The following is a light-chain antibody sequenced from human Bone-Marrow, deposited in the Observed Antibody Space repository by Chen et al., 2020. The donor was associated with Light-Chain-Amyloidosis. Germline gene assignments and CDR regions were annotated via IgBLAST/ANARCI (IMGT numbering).Light chain of an antibody. V-gene: IGKV4-1*01. CDR1: QSVYGSYNRNY. CDR3: QQYFSLPIT. J-gene: IGKJ5*01. CDR2: WAS. Sequence: DIVMTQSPVSLAVSLGERATINCKSSQSVYGSYNRNYLAWYQQKPGQPLKVLFYWASTRESGVPDRFSCSGSGTDFTLTISSLQAEDVAVYYCQQYFSLPITFGQGTRLEIK.